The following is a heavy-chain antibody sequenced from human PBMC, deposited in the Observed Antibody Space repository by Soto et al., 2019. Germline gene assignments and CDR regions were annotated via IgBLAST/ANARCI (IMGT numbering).Heavy chain of an antibody. J-gene: IGHJ6*02. CDR2: INAGNGNT. D-gene: IGHD1-7*01. Sequence: QVQLVQSGAEVKKPGASVKVSCKASGYTFTSYAMHWVRQAPGQRLEWMGWINAGNGNTKYSQKLQGRVTITRDTSASTAYMELSSLRSEDTAVYYCARENSLYYYYGMDVWGQGTTVTVPS. CDR1: GYTFTSYA. CDR3: ARENSLYYYYGMDV. V-gene: IGHV1-3*01.